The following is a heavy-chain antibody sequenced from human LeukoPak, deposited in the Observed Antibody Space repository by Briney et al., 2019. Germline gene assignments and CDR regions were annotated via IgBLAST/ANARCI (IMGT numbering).Heavy chain of an antibody. V-gene: IGHV1-2*02. CDR2: INPNSGAT. Sequence: ASVKVSCKASGYTLTGYYMHWVRQAPGQGLEWMGWINPNSGATNYAQEFQGRVTMTRDMATSTDYMEVSSLRSEDTAVYYCARDNSVGDSAWWFGPWGQGTLVTVSS. J-gene: IGHJ5*02. D-gene: IGHD5-12*01. CDR1: GYTLTGYY. CDR3: ARDNSVGDSAWWFGP.